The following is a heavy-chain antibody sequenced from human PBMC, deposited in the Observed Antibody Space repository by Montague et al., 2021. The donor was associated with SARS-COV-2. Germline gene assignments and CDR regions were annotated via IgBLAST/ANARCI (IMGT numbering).Heavy chain of an antibody. CDR3: ARISVGSKYYFDF. V-gene: IGHV6-1*01. J-gene: IGHJ4*02. CDR1: GDSDPRHLAT. D-gene: IGHD4-11*01. Sequence: CAISGDSDPRHLATRNWIRQTPSIGLEWLRGRYYRSEWYNDYAESVKSRITIDSDTSKHQFSLHLNSVTPEDTAVYYCARISVGSKYYFDFWGQRTLVTVSS. CDR2: RYYRSEWYN.